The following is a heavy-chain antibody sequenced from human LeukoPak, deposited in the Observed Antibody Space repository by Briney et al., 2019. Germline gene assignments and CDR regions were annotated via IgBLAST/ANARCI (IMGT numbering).Heavy chain of an antibody. CDR2: IYSGGST. V-gene: IGHV3-53*01. CDR3: ASGSARYRTPYYYKEV. CDR1: GFTVISNY. Sequence: PGGSLRLSCPASGFTVISNYRSWVRQAPGKGLEWVSVIYSGGSTYYADSVKGRFTISRDNSKNTLYLQMNSLRAEDTAVYYCASGSARYRTPYYYKEVWGTGTTVTVSS. D-gene: IGHD3-10*01. J-gene: IGHJ6*03.